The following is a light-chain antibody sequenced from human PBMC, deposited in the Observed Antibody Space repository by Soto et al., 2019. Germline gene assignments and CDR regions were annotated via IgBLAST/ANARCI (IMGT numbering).Light chain of an antibody. V-gene: IGLV2-11*01. CDR1: SGDVGGYNF. Sequence: QSALTQPRSVSGSPGQSVTISCTGASGDVGGYNFVSWYQQHPGKAPTLMIFDVSQRPSGVPDRFSGSKSGNTASLTISGLPAEDEADYSCCSYGGRDTWVFGGGTKLTVL. J-gene: IGLJ3*02. CDR2: DVS. CDR3: CSYGGRDTWV.